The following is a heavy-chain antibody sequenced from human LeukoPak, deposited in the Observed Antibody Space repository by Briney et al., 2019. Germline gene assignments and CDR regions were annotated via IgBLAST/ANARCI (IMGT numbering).Heavy chain of an antibody. CDR1: GFTFSSYA. Sequence: KSGGSLRLSCAASGFTFSSYAIHWVRQAPGKGLEWVAVISYDGSNKYYADSVKGRFTISRDDPKNTLYLQMNSLRTEDTAVYYCAKGGGGSVLFDPWGQGTLVTVSS. D-gene: IGHD2-15*01. V-gene: IGHV3-30*04. CDR2: ISYDGSNK. J-gene: IGHJ5*02. CDR3: AKGGGGSVLFDP.